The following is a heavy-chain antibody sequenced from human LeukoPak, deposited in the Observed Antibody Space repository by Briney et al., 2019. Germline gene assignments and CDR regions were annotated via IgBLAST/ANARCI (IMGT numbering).Heavy chain of an antibody. CDR2: IKQDGSEK. V-gene: IGHV3-7*01. Sequence: GGSLRLSCAASGFTFITYWMSWVRQAPGRGLEWVANIKQDGSEKYYVDSVKGRFTISRDNAKNSLYLQMNSLRAEDAAVYYCARDHCGGDWLCPDSWFDPWGQGTLVTVSS. CDR1: GFTFITYW. CDR3: ARDHCGGDWLCPDSWFDP. D-gene: IGHD2-21*01. J-gene: IGHJ5*02.